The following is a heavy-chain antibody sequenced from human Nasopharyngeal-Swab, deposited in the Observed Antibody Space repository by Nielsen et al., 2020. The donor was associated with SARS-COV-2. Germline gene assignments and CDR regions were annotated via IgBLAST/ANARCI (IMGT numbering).Heavy chain of an antibody. CDR3: AKDGMYYDFWSGYSTVMEAYYYYYMDV. J-gene: IGHJ6*03. Sequence: WIRQPPGKGLEWVAVISYDGSNKYYADSVKGRFTISRDNSKNTLYLQMNSLRAEDTAVYYCAKDGMYYDFWSGYSTVMEAYYYYYMDVWGKGTTVTVPS. D-gene: IGHD3-3*01. V-gene: IGHV3-30*18. CDR2: ISYDGSNK.